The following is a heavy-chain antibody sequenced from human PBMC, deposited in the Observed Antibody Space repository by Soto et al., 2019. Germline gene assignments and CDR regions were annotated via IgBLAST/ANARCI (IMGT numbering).Heavy chain of an antibody. CDR2: IYNGGST. Sequence: QVQLQESGPGLVKPSQTLSLTCTVSGGSISTVNYWWSWIRQSPDMGLEWIGHIYNGGSTYNNPSPRRRVTTSVDTSKNPLPLTLSSVSAADTAVYYCARGPAGDKVDSWGQGTLVTVSS. V-gene: IGHV4-30-4*01. J-gene: IGHJ4*02. D-gene: IGHD7-27*01. CDR1: GGSISTVNYW. CDR3: ARGPAGDKVDS.